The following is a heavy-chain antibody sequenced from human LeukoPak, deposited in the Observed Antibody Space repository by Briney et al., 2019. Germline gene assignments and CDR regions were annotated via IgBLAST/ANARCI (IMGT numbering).Heavy chain of an antibody. D-gene: IGHD4-17*01. CDR1: GYTFTSYG. V-gene: IGHV1-18*01. CDR2: ISAYNGNT. CDR3: AREVADYGAYGWFDP. J-gene: IGHJ5*02. Sequence: GASVKVSCKASGYTFTSYGISWVRQAPGQGLEWMGWISAYNGNTNYAQKLQGRVTMTTDTSTSTAYMELRSLRSDDTAVYYCAREVADYGAYGWFDPWGQGTLVPVSS.